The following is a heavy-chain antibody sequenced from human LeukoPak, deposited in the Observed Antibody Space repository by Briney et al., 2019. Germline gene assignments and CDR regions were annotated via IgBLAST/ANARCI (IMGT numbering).Heavy chain of an antibody. CDR3: AKDIPVWHFDY. CDR1: GFTFSSYA. D-gene: IGHD2-21*01. CDR2: ISESGDST. V-gene: IGHV3-23*01. J-gene: IGHJ4*02. Sequence: GGSLRLSCAASGFTFSSYAMSWVRQAPGKGLEWVSAISESGDSTYYTDSVKGRFTISRDNSKNTLYLQMNSLRAEDTAVCYCAKDIPVWHFDYWGQGTLVTVSS.